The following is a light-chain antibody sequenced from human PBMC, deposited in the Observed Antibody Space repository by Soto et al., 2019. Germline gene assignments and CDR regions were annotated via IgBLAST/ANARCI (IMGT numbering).Light chain of an antibody. CDR2: GNS. CDR3: QSYDRSLNVYV. V-gene: IGLV1-40*01. Sequence: QAVVTQPPSVSGAPGQRVTISCTGSSSNIGSNYDVHWYQQLPGTAPKLLIYGNSNRPSGVPDRFSCSKSGTSASLAITGLQAEDEADYYCQSYDRSLNVYVFGTGTKVTVL. CDR1: SSNIGSNYD. J-gene: IGLJ1*01.